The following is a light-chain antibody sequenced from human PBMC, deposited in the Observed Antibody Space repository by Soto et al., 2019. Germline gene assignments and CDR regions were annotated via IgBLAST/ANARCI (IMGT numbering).Light chain of an antibody. Sequence: DIQMSQSPSTLSASVGDRVTITCRASQSISNWLAWYQQKPGKAPKLLIYKASSLETGVPSRFSCSGSGTEFTLTISSLQPDDFATYYCQQHYSYRTFGQGTKVDIK. CDR2: KAS. CDR1: QSISNW. V-gene: IGKV1-5*03. J-gene: IGKJ1*01. CDR3: QQHYSYRT.